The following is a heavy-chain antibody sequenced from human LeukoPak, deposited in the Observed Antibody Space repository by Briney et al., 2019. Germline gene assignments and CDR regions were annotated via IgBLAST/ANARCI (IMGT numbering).Heavy chain of an antibody. J-gene: IGHJ4*02. CDR3: ARARIDVLLWFGELLGSYYFDY. Sequence: PSETLSLTCTVYGGSFSGYYWSWIRQPPGKGLEWIGEINHSGSTNYNPSLKSRVTISVDTSKNQFSLKLSSVTAADTAVYYCARARIDVLLWFGELLGSYYFDYWGQGTLVTVSS. CDR1: GGSFSGYY. V-gene: IGHV4-34*01. CDR2: INHSGST. D-gene: IGHD3-10*01.